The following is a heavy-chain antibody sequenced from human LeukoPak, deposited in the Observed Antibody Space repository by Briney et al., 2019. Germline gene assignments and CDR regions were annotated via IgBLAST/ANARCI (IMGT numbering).Heavy chain of an antibody. J-gene: IGHJ4*02. D-gene: IGHD6-19*01. CDR3: ARVPGSSGWNYYFGY. Sequence: GGSLRLSCAASGVTFSSYEMNWVRQAPGKGLEWVSYISSGGNTVHYADSVKGRFTISRDNTKNSLYLQMNSLRAEDTAVYYCARVPGSSGWNYYFGYWGQGTLVTVSS. V-gene: IGHV3-48*03. CDR2: ISSGGNTV. CDR1: GVTFSSYE.